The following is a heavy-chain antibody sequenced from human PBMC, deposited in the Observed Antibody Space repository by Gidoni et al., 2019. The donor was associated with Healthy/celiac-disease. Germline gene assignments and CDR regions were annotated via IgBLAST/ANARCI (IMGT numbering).Heavy chain of an antibody. CDR3: ARGLGYYGSGRLYGMDV. V-gene: IGHV4-34*01. D-gene: IGHD3-10*01. CDR2: INHSGST. Sequence: QVQLQQWGAGLLKPSETLSLTCAVYGGSFSGYYWSWIRQPPGKGLEWIGEINHSGSTNYNPSLKSRVTISVDTSKNQFSLKLSSVTAADTAVYYCARGLGYYGSGRLYGMDVWGQGTTVTVSS. J-gene: IGHJ6*02. CDR1: GGSFSGYY.